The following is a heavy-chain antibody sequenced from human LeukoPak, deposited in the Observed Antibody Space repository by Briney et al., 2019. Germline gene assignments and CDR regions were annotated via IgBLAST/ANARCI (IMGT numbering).Heavy chain of an antibody. V-gene: IGHV4-59*12. Sequence: SETLSLTCTVSGDSINNYYWSWIRQPPGQGLEWLAYVYKSGDTKYNPSLKRRLSISLDTSRNQFSMRLSSVTAADTAMYYCARDHYRKETSTTTSAFDMWGQGTMVTVSS. D-gene: IGHD5-24*01. CDR1: GDSINNYY. CDR3: ARDHYRKETSTTTSAFDM. J-gene: IGHJ3*02. CDR2: VYKSGDT.